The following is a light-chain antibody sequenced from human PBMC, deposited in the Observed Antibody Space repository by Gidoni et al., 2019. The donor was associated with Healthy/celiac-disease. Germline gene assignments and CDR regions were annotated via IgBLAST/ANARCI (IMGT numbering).Light chain of an antibody. CDR3: QQYGSSPFT. J-gene: IGKJ4*01. Sequence: EIVLTQSPGTLSLSPGERATLSCRASQSVSSSYLAWYQQKPGQAPRLLIYGASSRATGIPDRFGGSGSGTDFTLTISRLGPDDFAVYYCQQYGSSPFTFGGXTKVEIK. CDR2: GAS. CDR1: QSVSSSY. V-gene: IGKV3-20*01.